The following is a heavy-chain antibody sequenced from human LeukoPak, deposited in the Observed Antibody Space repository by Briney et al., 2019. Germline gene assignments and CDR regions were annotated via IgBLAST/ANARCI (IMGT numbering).Heavy chain of an antibody. CDR2: IKEDGTET. D-gene: IGHD5-24*01. Sequence: GGSLRLSCAASGFMFSSNWMSWVRLALGKGLEWVANIKEDGTETYYVDSVKGRFTISRDNAKNSLYLQMNSLRVEDTAVYYCAKEGRSLQTYWGQGTLVTVSS. CDR1: GFMFSSNW. CDR3: AKEGRSLQTY. J-gene: IGHJ4*02. V-gene: IGHV3-7*03.